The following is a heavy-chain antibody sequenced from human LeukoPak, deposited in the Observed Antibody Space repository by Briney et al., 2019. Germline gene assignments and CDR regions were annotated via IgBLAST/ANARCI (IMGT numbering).Heavy chain of an antibody. D-gene: IGHD5/OR15-5a*01. Sequence: GGSLRLSCAASGFTFSSYAMSWVRQAPGKGLEWVSAISGSGGSTYYADSVKGRFTISRDNSKNTLYLQMNSLRAEDTAVYYCAKYAPPSTLLTRFFDYWGQGTLVTVSS. CDR2: ISGSGGST. V-gene: IGHV3-23*01. CDR1: GFTFSSYA. CDR3: AKYAPPSTLLTRFFDY. J-gene: IGHJ4*02.